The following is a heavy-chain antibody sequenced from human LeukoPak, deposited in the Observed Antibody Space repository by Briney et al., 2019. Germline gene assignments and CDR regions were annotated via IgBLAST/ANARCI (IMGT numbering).Heavy chain of an antibody. Sequence: FQGRVTMTRDTSITTAYMELSSLTSEDTAVYYCARGGGSGNVFDYWGQGTLVTVSS. V-gene: IGHV1-8*01. D-gene: IGHD3-10*01. J-gene: IGHJ4*02. CDR3: ARGGGSGNVFDY.